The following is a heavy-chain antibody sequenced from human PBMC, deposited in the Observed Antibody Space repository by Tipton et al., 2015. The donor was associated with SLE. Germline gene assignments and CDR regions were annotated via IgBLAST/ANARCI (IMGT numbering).Heavy chain of an antibody. D-gene: IGHD3-16*01. J-gene: IGHJ1*01. CDR1: GGTFSSYA. V-gene: IGHV1-69*01. CDR2: IIPIFGTA. CDR3: GGTMGGAPLTLLGC. Sequence: QSGAEVKKPGSSVKVSCKASGGTFSSYAISWVRQAPGQGLEWMGGIIPIFGTANYAQKFQGRVTITADESTSTAYMELSSLRSEDTAVYCCGGTMGGAPLTLLGCWGQGTLVTGSS.